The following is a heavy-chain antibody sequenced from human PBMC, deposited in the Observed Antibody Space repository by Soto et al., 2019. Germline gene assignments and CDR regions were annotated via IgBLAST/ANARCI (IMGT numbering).Heavy chain of an antibody. CDR1: GGSVTNSSYH. CDR3: VSQRTTVPTQAYFDY. D-gene: IGHD4-17*01. V-gene: IGHV4-39*01. J-gene: IGHJ4*02. Sequence: SETLSLTCTVSGGSVTNSSYHWGWIRQSPGKGLEWIGSVYYRGRSYSKSSVKSRVTISVDTSKNRFSLSLNSVTASDTAVYFCVSQRTTVPTQAYFDYWGPGALVTVSS. CDR2: VYYRGRS.